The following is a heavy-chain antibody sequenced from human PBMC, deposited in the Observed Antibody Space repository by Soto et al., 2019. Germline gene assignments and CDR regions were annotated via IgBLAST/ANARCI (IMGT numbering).Heavy chain of an antibody. CDR1: GGSVTNSSYH. CDR3: VSQRTTVPTQAYFDY. D-gene: IGHD4-17*01. V-gene: IGHV4-39*01. J-gene: IGHJ4*02. Sequence: SETLSLTCTVSGGSVTNSSYHWGWIRQSPGKGLEWIGSVYYRGRSYSKSSVKSRVTISVDTSKNRFSLSLNSVTASDTAVYFCVSQRTTVPTQAYFDYWGPGALVTVSS. CDR2: VYYRGRS.